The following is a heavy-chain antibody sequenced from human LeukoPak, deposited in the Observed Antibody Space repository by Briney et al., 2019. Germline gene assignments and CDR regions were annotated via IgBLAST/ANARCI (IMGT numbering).Heavy chain of an antibody. V-gene: IGHV5-51*01. J-gene: IGHJ6*02. Sequence: GESLKISCKGPGYSFTSYWIGWVRQMPGKGLEWMGIIYPGDSDTRYGPSFQGQVTISADKSISTAYLQWYSLKASDTAMYYCARQTQGIAAAAKGMDVWGQGTTVTVSS. D-gene: IGHD6-13*01. CDR1: GYSFTSYW. CDR3: ARQTQGIAAAAKGMDV. CDR2: IYPGDSDT.